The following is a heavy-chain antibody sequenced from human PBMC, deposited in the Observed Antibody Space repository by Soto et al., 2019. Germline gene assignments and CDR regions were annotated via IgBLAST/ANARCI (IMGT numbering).Heavy chain of an antibody. V-gene: IGHV1-8*01. CDR1: GYTFTNYD. D-gene: IGHD2-15*01. CDR3: ARGRGWRDY. CDR2: MDPKSGNT. Sequence: QVQLVQSGAEVKKPGASVKVSCTASGYTFTNYDINWVRQAPGQGLAWMGWMDPKSGNTDYAQKFQGRVTITRNTSISTAYLEVRSLSSEDTAVYFCARGRGWRDYWGQGTLVTVSS. J-gene: IGHJ4*02.